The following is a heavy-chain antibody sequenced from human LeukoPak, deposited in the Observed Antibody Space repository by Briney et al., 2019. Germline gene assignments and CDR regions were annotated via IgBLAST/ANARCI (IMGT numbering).Heavy chain of an antibody. D-gene: IGHD1-26*01. CDR1: GYTFTSYG. V-gene: IGHV1-18*01. Sequence: GASVKVSCKASGYTFTSYGISWVRQAPGQGLEWMGWISAYNGNTNYAQKLQGRVTMTTDTSTSTAYMELKSLRSEDTAVYYCARGMGATSSYYYYYGMDVWGQGTTVTVSS. CDR3: ARGMGATSSYYYYYGMDV. J-gene: IGHJ6*02. CDR2: ISAYNGNT.